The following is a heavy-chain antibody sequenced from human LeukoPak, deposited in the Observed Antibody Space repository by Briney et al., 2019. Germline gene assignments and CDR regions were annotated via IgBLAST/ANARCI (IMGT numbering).Heavy chain of an antibody. D-gene: IGHD5-24*01. CDR2: VNLDGRST. CDR1: GFTFGSYW. V-gene: IGHV3-74*01. Sequence: GGSLRLSCAASGFTFGSYWMHWVRQVPGKGLMWVARVNLDGRSTSYAESVKGRFTISRDNAKFTVYLQMNSLRADDTAVYYCVRGVWGDRDGFFEYWGQGALVTVS. CDR3: VRGVWGDRDGFFEY. J-gene: IGHJ4*02.